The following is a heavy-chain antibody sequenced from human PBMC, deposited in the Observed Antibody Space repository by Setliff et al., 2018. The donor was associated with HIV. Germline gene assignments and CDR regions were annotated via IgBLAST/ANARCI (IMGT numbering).Heavy chain of an antibody. D-gene: IGHD3-10*01. CDR2: ISSSGSTI. CDR3: AREGGSGSYYSGGNDY. V-gene: IGHV3-11*01. CDR1: GFTFSDYY. J-gene: IGHJ4*02. Sequence: GESLRLSCAASGFTFSDYYMSWIRQAPGKGLEWVSYISSSGSTIYYADSVKGRFTISRDNAKNSLYLQMNSLRAEDTAVYYCAREGGSGSYYSGGNDYWGQGTLVTVSS.